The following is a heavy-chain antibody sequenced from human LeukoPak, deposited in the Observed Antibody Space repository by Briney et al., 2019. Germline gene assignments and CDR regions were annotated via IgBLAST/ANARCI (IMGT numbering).Heavy chain of an antibody. CDR3: ARGLGVPFDY. D-gene: IGHD1-26*01. J-gene: IGHJ4*02. CDR2: ISAYNGNT. CDR1: GGTFSSYA. V-gene: IGHV1-18*01. Sequence: GSSVKVSCKASGGTFSSYAISWVRQAPGQGLEWMGWISAYNGNTNYAQKLQGRVTMTTDTSTSTAYMELRSLRSDDTAVYYCARGLGVPFDYWGQGTLVTVSS.